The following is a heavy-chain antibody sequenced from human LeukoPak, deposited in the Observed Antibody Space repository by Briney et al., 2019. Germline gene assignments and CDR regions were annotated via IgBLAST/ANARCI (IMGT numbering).Heavy chain of an antibody. CDR1: GGSISSGSYY. CDR2: IYTSGST. V-gene: IGHV4-61*02. Sequence: SETLSLTCTVSGGSISSGSYYWSWIRQPAGKGLEWIGRIYTSGSTNYNPSLKSRVTISVDTSKNQFSLKLSSVTAADTAVYYCARGVQWLVPDYFDYWGQGTLVTVSS. CDR3: ARGVQWLVPDYFDY. J-gene: IGHJ4*02. D-gene: IGHD6-19*01.